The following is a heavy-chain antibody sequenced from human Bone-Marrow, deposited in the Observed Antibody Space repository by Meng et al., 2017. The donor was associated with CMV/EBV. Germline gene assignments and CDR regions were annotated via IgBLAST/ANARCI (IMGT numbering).Heavy chain of an antibody. J-gene: IGHJ4*02. V-gene: IGHV3-11*04. CDR3: VRDLKYSGYDPYYFDY. CDR2: ISHTGQTT. Sequence: GESLKISCAASGFIFSDCYMSWIRQSPGKGLEWLAYISHTGQTTYHADSVKGRFTISRDNAKNSLYLQMNSLRAEDTAVYYCVRDLKYSGYDPYYFDYWGQGTLVTVSS. CDR1: GFIFSDCY. D-gene: IGHD5-12*01.